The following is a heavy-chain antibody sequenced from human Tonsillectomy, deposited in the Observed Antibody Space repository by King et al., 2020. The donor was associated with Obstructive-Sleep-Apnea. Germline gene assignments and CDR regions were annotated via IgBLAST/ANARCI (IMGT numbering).Heavy chain of an antibody. CDR2: ISSSSNTI. V-gene: IGHV3-48*04. Sequence: DVQLVESGGGLVQPGGSLRLSCVASGFTFSSYSMNWVRQAPGKGLEWVSYISSSSNTIYYADSVKGRFTISRDNAKNSLYLQMNSLRAEDTAVYYCARDFPERITMVRGVRGYWGQGTLVTVSS. CDR3: ARDFPERITMVRGVRGY. J-gene: IGHJ4*02. CDR1: GFTFSSYS. D-gene: IGHD3-10*01.